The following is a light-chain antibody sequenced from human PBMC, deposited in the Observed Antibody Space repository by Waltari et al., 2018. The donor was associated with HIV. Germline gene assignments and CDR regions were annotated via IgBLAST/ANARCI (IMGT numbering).Light chain of an antibody. CDR3: QLYGGLPPYS. V-gene: IGKV3-20*01. CDR1: QSVSNNY. J-gene: IGKJ2*03. CDR2: GAS. Sequence: EIVLTQSPGTLSLSPGESATLSCRASQSVSNNYLAWYQQKPGQAPRLLIYGASIRATGILDRFSGSGAGTDFTLTISRLKPEDFAVYYCQLYGGLPPYSFGRGTKLEIK.